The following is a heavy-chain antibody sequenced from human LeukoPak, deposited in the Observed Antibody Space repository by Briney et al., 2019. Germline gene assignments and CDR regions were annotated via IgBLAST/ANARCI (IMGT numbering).Heavy chain of an antibody. J-gene: IGHJ4*02. CDR3: TREASKGYYDTSGYYYDY. CDR1: GFTFSKFG. Sequence: RRSLRLSCAASGFTFSKFGMHWVRQAPGKGLEWVAVIWSDGSYKNYADSVKGRFSISRDNSKNTLYLQMNSLRADDTAVYYCTREASKGYYDTSGYYYDYWGQGTLVTVSS. V-gene: IGHV3-33*01. D-gene: IGHD3-22*01. CDR2: IWSDGSYK.